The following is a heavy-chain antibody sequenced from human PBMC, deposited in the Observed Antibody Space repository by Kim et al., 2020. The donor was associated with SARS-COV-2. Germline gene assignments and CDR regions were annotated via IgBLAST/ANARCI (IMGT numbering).Heavy chain of an antibody. V-gene: IGHV3-43*02. Sequence: GGSLRLSCEASGFTFADYAMHWVRQAPGKGLEWVSVIGGDGGNIHYVDSVKGRFTVSRDNSKNSVYLQMNSLTTEDTALYYCAKDIMEAISWFYFDYWGQGTLVTVSS. J-gene: IGHJ4*02. CDR1: GFTFADYA. CDR2: IGGDGGNI. D-gene: IGHD3-10*01. CDR3: AKDIMEAISWFYFDY.